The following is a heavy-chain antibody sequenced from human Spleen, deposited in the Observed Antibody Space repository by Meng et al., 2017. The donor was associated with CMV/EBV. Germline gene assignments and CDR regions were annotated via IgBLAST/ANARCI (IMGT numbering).Heavy chain of an antibody. J-gene: IGHJ4*02. Sequence: GFTFTNYAVSWVRQAPGKGLEWVSSISGSGSLTYHAASVKDRFIISRDNSRNTLYLQMNSLRVEDTAVYYCAKDQCSTTRCYSPLDYWGQGTLVTVSS. D-gene: IGHD2-2*01. CDR2: ISGSGSLT. CDR3: AKDQCSTTRCYSPLDY. V-gene: IGHV3-23*01. CDR1: GFTFTNYA.